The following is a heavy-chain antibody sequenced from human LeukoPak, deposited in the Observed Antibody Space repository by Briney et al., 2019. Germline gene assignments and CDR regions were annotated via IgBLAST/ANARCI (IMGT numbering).Heavy chain of an antibody. Sequence: GASVKVSCKASGYTFTSYGISWVRQAPGQGLEWMGWISAYNGITNYAQKLQGRVTMTTDTSTSTAYMELRSLRSDDTAVYYCARDAGSGWFRGTPDYWGQGTLVTVSS. CDR1: GYTFTSYG. CDR2: ISAYNGIT. V-gene: IGHV1-18*01. CDR3: ARDAGSGWFRGTPDY. D-gene: IGHD6-19*01. J-gene: IGHJ4*02.